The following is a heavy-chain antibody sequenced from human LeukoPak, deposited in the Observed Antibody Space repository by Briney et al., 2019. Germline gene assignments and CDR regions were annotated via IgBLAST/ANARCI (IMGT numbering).Heavy chain of an antibody. Sequence: ASVKVSCKASGYTFPDYYIHWVRQAPGQGLEWMGWDNPKNGDTYYAQKFQGRVTMTRDTSISTAYIELSGLRSGDTAVYYCARGRAILVRDPNAGDFFDYWGQGTLVTVSS. J-gene: IGHJ4*02. V-gene: IGHV1-2*02. CDR1: GYTFPDYY. D-gene: IGHD1-26*01. CDR2: DNPKNGDT. CDR3: ARGRAILVRDPNAGDFFDY.